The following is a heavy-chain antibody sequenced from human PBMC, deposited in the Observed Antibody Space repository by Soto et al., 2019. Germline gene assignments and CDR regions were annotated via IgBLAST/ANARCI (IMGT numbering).Heavy chain of an antibody. D-gene: IGHD3-16*01. CDR2: INTDGSST. J-gene: IGHJ4*02. Sequence: EVQLVESGGGLVQPGGSLRLSCAASGFTFSSYWMHWVRQAPGKGLVWVSRINTDGSSTTYADSVKGRFTISRDNAKNTLYLHMNILRPEDTAVYYCTRGDAYYFVYWGQGTLFTVSS. V-gene: IGHV3-74*01. CDR3: TRGDAYYFVY. CDR1: GFTFSSYW.